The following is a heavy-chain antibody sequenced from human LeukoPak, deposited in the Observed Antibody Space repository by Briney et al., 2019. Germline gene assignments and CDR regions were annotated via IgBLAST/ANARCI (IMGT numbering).Heavy chain of an antibody. D-gene: IGHD3-10*01. CDR1: GYTFTSYY. CDR2: INPSGGST. V-gene: IGHV1-46*01. J-gene: IGHJ5*02. CDR3: ARDGFGNWFDP. Sequence: EASVKVSCKASGYTFTSYYMHWVRQAPGQGLEWMGIINPSGGSTSYAQKFQGRVTMTRETSTSTVYMELSSLRSEDTAVYYCARDGFGNWFDPWGQGTLVTVSS.